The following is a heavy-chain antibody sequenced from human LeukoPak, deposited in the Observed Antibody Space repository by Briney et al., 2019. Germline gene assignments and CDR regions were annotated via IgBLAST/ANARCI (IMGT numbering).Heavy chain of an antibody. V-gene: IGHV3-48*03. CDR2: ISSSGSTT. J-gene: IGHJ6*02. CDR1: GFTFSSYE. Sequence: TGGSLRLSCAASGFTFSSYEMNWVRQAPGKGLEWVSYISSSGSTTYYADSVKGRFTISRDNAKNSLYLQMNSLRAEDTAVYYCARDGDIVATIYYYYGMDVWGQGTTVTVSS. CDR3: ARDGDIVATIYYYYGMDV. D-gene: IGHD5-12*01.